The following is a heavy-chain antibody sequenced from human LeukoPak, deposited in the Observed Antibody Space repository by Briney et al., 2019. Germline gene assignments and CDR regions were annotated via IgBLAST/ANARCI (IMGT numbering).Heavy chain of an antibody. V-gene: IGHV3-9*01. J-gene: IGHJ5*02. CDR2: INWNSGSI. D-gene: IGHD3-22*01. Sequence: GGSLRLSCAASGFTFSSYGMSWVRQAPGKGLEWVSGINWNSGSIGYADSVKGRFTISRDNAKNSLYLQMNSLRAEDTAVYYCARDLGQYYDTSDNWFDPWGQGTLVTVSS. CDR1: GFTFSSYG. CDR3: ARDLGQYYDTSDNWFDP.